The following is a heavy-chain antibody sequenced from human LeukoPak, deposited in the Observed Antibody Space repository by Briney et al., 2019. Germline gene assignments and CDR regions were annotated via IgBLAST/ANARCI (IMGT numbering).Heavy chain of an antibody. D-gene: IGHD6-6*01. J-gene: IGHJ4*02. CDR2: MNPNSGNT. CDR3: ARGRSSSSSSYFDY. Sequence: ASVKVSCKASGYTFTSYDINWVRQATGQGLEWMGWMNPNSGNTGYAQKFQGRVTMTRNTSISTAYMELSSLRSEDTAVYYCARGRSSSSSSYFDYRGQGTLVTVSS. CDR1: GYTFTSYD. V-gene: IGHV1-8*01.